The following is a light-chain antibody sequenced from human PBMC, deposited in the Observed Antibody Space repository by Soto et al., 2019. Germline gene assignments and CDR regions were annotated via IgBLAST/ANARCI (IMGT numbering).Light chain of an antibody. CDR1: KNDIGVYDF. Sequence: QSVLTQPPSASGSPGQSVTISCTGTKNDIGVYDFVSWYQHHPGKAPKLMIYDVSKRPSGVPDRFSGSKSGNTASLTISGLQAEDEADYYCCSYAGGYTHYVFATGTKVTVL. V-gene: IGLV2-11*01. J-gene: IGLJ1*01. CDR2: DVS. CDR3: CSYAGGYTHYV.